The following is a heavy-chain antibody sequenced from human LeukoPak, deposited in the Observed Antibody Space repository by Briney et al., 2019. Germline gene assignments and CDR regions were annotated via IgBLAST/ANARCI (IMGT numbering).Heavy chain of an antibody. CDR1: GGTFSSYA. Sequence: VASVKVSCKASGGTFSSYAISWVRQAPGQGLEWMGGIIPIFGTANYAQKFQGRVTMTTDTSTSTAYMELRSLRSDDTAVYYCAVVVPAASFDYWGQGTLVTVSS. CDR3: AVVVPAASFDY. D-gene: IGHD2-2*01. CDR2: IIPIFGTA. V-gene: IGHV1-69*05. J-gene: IGHJ4*02.